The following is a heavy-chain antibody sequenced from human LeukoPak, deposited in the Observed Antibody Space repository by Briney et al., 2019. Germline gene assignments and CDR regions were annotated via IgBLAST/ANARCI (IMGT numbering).Heavy chain of an antibody. D-gene: IGHD3-10*01. CDR1: GGSFIDHS. Sequence: SETLSLTCAVYGGSFIDHSWTWSRQSPEKGLEWMGEINHDGSTNYNPSLESRVTMSLDTSKSQFSLNLNSVTAADTAVYYCARTCASYYGRGWLDPWGQGTLVTVSS. CDR3: ARTCASYYGRGWLDP. V-gene: IGHV4-34*01. J-gene: IGHJ5*02. CDR2: INHDGST.